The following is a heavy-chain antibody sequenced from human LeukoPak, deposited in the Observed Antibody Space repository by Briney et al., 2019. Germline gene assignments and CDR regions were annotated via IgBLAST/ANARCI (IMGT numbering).Heavy chain of an antibody. CDR3: AKDHLIIAVAGTVDY. D-gene: IGHD6-19*01. CDR2: ISGSGGST. Sequence: PGGSLRLSCAASGFTFSSYAMRWVRQAPGKGLEWVSAISGSGGSTYYADSVKGRFTISRDNSKNTLYLQMNSLRAEDTAVYYCAKDHLIIAVAGTVDYWGQGTLVTVSS. J-gene: IGHJ4*02. V-gene: IGHV3-23*01. CDR1: GFTFSSYA.